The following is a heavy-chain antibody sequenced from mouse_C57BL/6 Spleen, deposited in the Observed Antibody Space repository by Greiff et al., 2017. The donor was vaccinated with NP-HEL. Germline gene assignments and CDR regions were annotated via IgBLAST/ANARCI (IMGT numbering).Heavy chain of an antibody. CDR3: ARPYYYGSSPGFAY. D-gene: IGHD1-1*01. J-gene: IGHJ3*01. CDR1: GFTFSDYG. CDR2: ISSGSSTI. Sequence: EVKLVESGGGLVKPGGSLKLSCAASGFTFSDYGMHWVRQAPEKGLEWVAYISSGSSTIYYADTVKGRFTISRDNAKNTLFLQMTSLRSEDTAMYYCARPYYYGSSPGFAYWGQGTLVTVSA. V-gene: IGHV5-17*01.